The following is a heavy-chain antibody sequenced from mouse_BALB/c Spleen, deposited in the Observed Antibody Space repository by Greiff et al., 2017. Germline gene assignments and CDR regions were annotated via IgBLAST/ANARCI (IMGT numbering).Heavy chain of an antibody. CDR3: TRVDYYGSSYWYFDV. CDR1: GFTFSSYT. V-gene: IGHV5-6-4*01. CDR2: ISSGGSYT. J-gene: IGHJ1*01. D-gene: IGHD1-1*01. Sequence: EVKLQESGGGLVKPGGSLKLSCAASGFTFSSYTMSWVRQTPEKRLEWVATISSGGSYTYYPDSVKGRFTISRDNAKNTLYLQMSSLKSEDTAMYYCTRVDYYGSSYWYFDVWGAGTTVTVSS.